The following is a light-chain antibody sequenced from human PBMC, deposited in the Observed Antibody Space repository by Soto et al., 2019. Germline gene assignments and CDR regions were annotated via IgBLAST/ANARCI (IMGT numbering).Light chain of an antibody. CDR3: QQYGSSPWT. CDR1: QSVSSTY. V-gene: IGKV3-20*01. Sequence: PGERATLSCRASQSVSSTYLAWYQQQPGQAPRLLMSGTSNRATGTPDRFSGSGSGTDFTLTISGLEPEDFAVYYCQQYGSSPWTFGQGTKVDI. J-gene: IGKJ1*01. CDR2: GTS.